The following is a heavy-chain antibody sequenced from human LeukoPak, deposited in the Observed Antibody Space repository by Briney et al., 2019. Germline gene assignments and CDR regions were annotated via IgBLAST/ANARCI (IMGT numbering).Heavy chain of an antibody. J-gene: IGHJ4*02. CDR1: GYTFTSYG. D-gene: IGHD2-2*01. V-gene: IGHV1-18*01. CDR3: ARGGPFGHCSSTSCYDY. Sequence: ASVKVSCKASGYTFTSYGISWVRQAPGQGLEWMGWISAYNGNTNYAQKLQGRVTMTTDTSTSTAYMELRSLRSDDTAVYYCARGGPFGHCSSTSCYDYWGQGTLVTVSS. CDR2: ISAYNGNT.